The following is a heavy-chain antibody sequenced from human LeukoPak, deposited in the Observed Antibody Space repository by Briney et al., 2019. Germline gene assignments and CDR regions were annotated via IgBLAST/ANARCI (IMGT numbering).Heavy chain of an antibody. CDR3: ARSLLGNFFFDY. D-gene: IGHD7-27*01. Sequence: PSKTLSLTCTVSGGSISSSTFYWGWIRQPPGKGLEWIGIISYSGSSYYNPSLKSRVTISVDTSKNQFSMKLSSVTAADTAVYYCARSLLGNFFFDYWGQGALVTVSS. V-gene: IGHV4-39*01. J-gene: IGHJ4*02. CDR2: ISYSGSS. CDR1: GGSISSSTFY.